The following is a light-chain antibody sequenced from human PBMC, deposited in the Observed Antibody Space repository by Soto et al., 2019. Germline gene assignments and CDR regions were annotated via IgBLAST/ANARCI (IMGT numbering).Light chain of an antibody. CDR1: QSVSSY. J-gene: IGKJ4*01. V-gene: IGKV3-11*01. Sequence: EIVLTQSPATLSLSPGERATLSCRASQSVSSYLAWYQQKPGQTPRLLIYDASNRATGIPARFSGSGSGTDFTLTLSGLEPEDFAVYYCQQRSNWPLTFGGGTKVEIK. CDR2: DAS. CDR3: QQRSNWPLT.